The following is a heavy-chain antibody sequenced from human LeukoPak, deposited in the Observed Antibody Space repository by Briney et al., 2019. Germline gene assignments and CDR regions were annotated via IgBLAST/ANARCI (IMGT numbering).Heavy chain of an antibody. CDR1: GYTFTRFG. Sequence: ASVKVSCKASGYTFTRFGISWVRQAPGQGLEWMGWISAYNGNTKSAQKFQGRVTLTTDTSTSTAYMELRSLRSDDTAVFYCVRDLGVDTSMIFFDYWGQGTLVTVSS. CDR3: VRDLGVDTSMIFFDY. J-gene: IGHJ4*02. D-gene: IGHD5-18*01. V-gene: IGHV1-18*01. CDR2: ISAYNGNT.